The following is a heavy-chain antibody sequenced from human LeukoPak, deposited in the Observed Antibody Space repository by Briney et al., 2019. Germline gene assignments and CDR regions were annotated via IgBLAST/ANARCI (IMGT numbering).Heavy chain of an antibody. J-gene: IGHJ4*02. CDR1: GGSISSGDYY. CDR2: ISYTGST. CDR3: TRGGELMNF. V-gene: IGHV4-39*07. Sequence: SETLSLTCTVSGGSISSGDYYWSWIRQPPGKGLEWIGSISYTGSTYYNPSLESRVTISVDASKNRFSLKLTSVTAADTAVYYCTRGGELMNFWGQGTLVTVSS. D-gene: IGHD1-26*01.